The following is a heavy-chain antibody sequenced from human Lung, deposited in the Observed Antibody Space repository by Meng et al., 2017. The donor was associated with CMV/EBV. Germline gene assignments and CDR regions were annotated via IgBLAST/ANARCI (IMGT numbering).Heavy chain of an antibody. D-gene: IGHD3-10*01. J-gene: IGHJ6*02. V-gene: IGHV3-7*01. CDR2: IKQDGTEK. CDR3: ARVPESRYYGSGSYNGMDV. CDR1: GFTFSRFW. Sequence: ESXKISXTASGFTFSRFWMSWVRQAPGKGLEWVANIKQDGTEKSYVDSVEGRFTISRDNAKNSLYLQMNRLRAEDTAVYYCARVPESRYYGSGSYNGMDVWGQGTTVTVPS.